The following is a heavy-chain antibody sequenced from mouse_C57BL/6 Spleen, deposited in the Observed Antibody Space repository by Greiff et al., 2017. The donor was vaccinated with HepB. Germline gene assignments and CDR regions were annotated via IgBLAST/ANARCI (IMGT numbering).Heavy chain of an antibody. J-gene: IGHJ4*01. CDR1: GYTFTDYY. CDR3: ARGGGGLRDAMDY. Sequence: EVQLQQSGPVLVKPGASVKMSCKASGYTFTDYYMNWVKQSHGKSLEWIGVINPYNGGTSYNQKFKGKATLTVDKSSSTAYMELNSLTSEDSAVYYGARGGGGLRDAMDYWGQGTSVTVSS. D-gene: IGHD2-4*01. V-gene: IGHV1-19*01. CDR2: INPYNGGT.